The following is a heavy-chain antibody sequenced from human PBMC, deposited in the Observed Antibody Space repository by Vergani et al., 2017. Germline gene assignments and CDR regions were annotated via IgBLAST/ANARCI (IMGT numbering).Heavy chain of an antibody. CDR3: AREEFTGSSPTTNWFDP. CDR1: GGSISSYY. Sequence: QVQLQESGPGLEKPSETLSLTCTVSGGSISSYYWSWIRQPPGKGLEWIGHIYTTGSTNYNPSLKSRVTISVDTFKNQFSLKLTSVTAADTAVYYCAREEFTGSSPTTNWFDPWGQGTLVTVSS. D-gene: IGHD1-26*01. J-gene: IGHJ5*02. V-gene: IGHV4-4*08. CDR2: IYTTGST.